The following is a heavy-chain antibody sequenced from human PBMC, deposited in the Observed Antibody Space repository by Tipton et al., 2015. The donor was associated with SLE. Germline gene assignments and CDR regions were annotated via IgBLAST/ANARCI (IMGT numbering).Heavy chain of an antibody. J-gene: IGHJ3*02. CDR2: INHSGTT. Sequence: LRLSCAVYGGSFSGYYWSWIRQPPGKGLEWIGEINHSGTTNYNPSLKSRLTISVDTSKNQFSLKLSSVTAADTAVYYCAISPEAVAGDAAFDIWGQGTMVTVSS. CDR3: AISPEAVAGDAAFDI. V-gene: IGHV4-34*01. CDR1: GGSFSGYY. D-gene: IGHD6-19*01.